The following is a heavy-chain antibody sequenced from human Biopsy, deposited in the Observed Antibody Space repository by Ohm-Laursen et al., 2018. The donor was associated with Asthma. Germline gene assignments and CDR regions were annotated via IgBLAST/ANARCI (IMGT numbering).Heavy chain of an antibody. CDR1: GDNFISFA. CDR2: VNTGNGDT. J-gene: IGHJ3*01. CDR3: ARTYYDFLTGQVKDVFGV. V-gene: IGHV1-3*04. D-gene: IGHD3-9*01. Sequence: ASVKVSCKASGDNFISFAIHWARQAPGQRLEWLGWVNTGNGDTKYSQKFQGRVTITRDTSASTAYMELRSLRSEDTATFYCARTYYDFLTGQVKDVFGVWGQGTMVTVSS.